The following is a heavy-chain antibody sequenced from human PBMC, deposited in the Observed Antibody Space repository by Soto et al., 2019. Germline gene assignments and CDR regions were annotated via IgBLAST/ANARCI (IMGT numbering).Heavy chain of an antibody. D-gene: IGHD5-12*01. Sequence: GGSLRLSCAASGFTFSSYGMHWVRQAPGKGLEWVAVIWYDGSNKYYADSVKGRFTISRDNSKNTLYLQMNSLRAEDTAVYYCAKGGYSGYDFNYYYYMDVWGKGTTVTVSS. J-gene: IGHJ6*03. CDR2: IWYDGSNK. CDR3: AKGGYSGYDFNYYYYMDV. CDR1: GFTFSSYG. V-gene: IGHV3-33*06.